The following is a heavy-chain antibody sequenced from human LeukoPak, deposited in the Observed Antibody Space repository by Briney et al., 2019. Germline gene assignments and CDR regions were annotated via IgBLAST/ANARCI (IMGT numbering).Heavy chain of an antibody. CDR1: GYTFTAYY. Sequence: ASVTVSCKPSGYTFTAYYLLWVRQAPGQGLAWVGWINPNTGTTKYVQRFQGRVTMTRDRSISTAYMELSSLRPDDTAVYYCAKGGYVLIHYGMDVWGQGTTVTVSS. V-gene: IGHV1-2*02. CDR2: INPNTGTT. D-gene: IGHD6-13*01. CDR3: AKGGYVLIHYGMDV. J-gene: IGHJ6*02.